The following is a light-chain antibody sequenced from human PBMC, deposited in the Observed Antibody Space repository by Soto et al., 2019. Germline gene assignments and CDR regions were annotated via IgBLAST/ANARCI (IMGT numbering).Light chain of an antibody. CDR3: QQRYNWPLT. CDR2: DAS. J-gene: IGKJ4*01. V-gene: IGKV3-11*01. Sequence: EIVLTQSPATLSLSPGERATLSCRASQSVASYLAWYQQKPGQAPRLLIYDASNRATGIPARFSGSGSATDFTLTISSLEPEYFALYYCQQRYNWPLTFGGGTKVEIK. CDR1: QSVASY.